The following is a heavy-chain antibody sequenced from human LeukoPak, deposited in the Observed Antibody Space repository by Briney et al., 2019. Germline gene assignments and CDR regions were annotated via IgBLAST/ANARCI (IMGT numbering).Heavy chain of an antibody. D-gene: IGHD3-10*01. Sequence: GGSLRLSCAASGFTFSSYGMHWVRQAPGKGLEWVAVISYDGSNKYYADSVKGRFTIPRDNSKNTLYLQMNSLRAEDTAVYYCAKDGSESPVDYWGQGTLVTVSS. V-gene: IGHV3-30*18. CDR2: ISYDGSNK. CDR1: GFTFSSYG. CDR3: AKDGSESPVDY. J-gene: IGHJ4*02.